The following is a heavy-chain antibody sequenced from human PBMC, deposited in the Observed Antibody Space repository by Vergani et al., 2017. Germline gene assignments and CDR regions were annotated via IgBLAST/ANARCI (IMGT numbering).Heavy chain of an antibody. J-gene: IGHJ4*02. CDR3: ARVLTQWQGYYFDY. Sequence: QVQLVQSGAEVKKPGSSVKVSCKASGGTFSSYAISWVRQAPGQGLEWMGGIIPIFGTANYAQKFQGRVTITADESTSTAYMELSSLRSDDTAVYYCARVLTQWQGYYFDYWGQGTLVTVSS. CDR1: GGTFSSYA. D-gene: IGHD6-19*01. V-gene: IGHV1-69*01. CDR2: IIPIFGTA.